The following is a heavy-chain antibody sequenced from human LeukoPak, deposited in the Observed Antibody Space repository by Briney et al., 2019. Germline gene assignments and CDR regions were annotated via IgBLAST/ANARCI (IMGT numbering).Heavy chain of an antibody. D-gene: IGHD6-13*01. J-gene: IGHJ6*03. CDR1: GFTFSNYW. V-gene: IGHV3-7*01. Sequence: GGSLRLSCAASGFTFSNYWMNWVRQAPGKGLEWVANIKQDGSEKYFVDSVKGRFTISRDNAKNSLYLQMNSLRAEDTAVYYCARERRVAAAGWGVGYYYYMDVWGKGTTVTVSS. CDR3: ARERRVAAAGWGVGYYYYMDV. CDR2: IKQDGSEK.